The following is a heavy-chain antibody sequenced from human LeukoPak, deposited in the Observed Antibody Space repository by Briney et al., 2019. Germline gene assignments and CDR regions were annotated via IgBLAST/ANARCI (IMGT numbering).Heavy chain of an antibody. CDR3: AKALTTDSGYYYYYGMDV. J-gene: IGHJ6*02. CDR2: ISSSSSTT. Sequence: GGSLRLSCAASGFTFSSYSMNWVRQAPGKGLEWVSYISSSSSTTYYADSVKGRFTISRDNSKNTLYLQMNSLRAEDTAVYYCAKALTTDSGYYYYYGMDVWGQGTTVTVSS. CDR1: GFTFSSYS. D-gene: IGHD4-11*01. V-gene: IGHV3-48*01.